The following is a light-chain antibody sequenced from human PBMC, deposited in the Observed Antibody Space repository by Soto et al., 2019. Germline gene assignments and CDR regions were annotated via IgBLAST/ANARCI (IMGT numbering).Light chain of an antibody. Sequence: EVVLTQSPGTLSLSPGERATLSCRANQSVSSRYLAWYQQKSGQPPRLLIYGASSRATGIPDRFSGSGSGTDFTLTISRLEPEDFAVYYCQQYGGSPQTFGPGTKVDIK. J-gene: IGKJ3*01. CDR3: QQYGGSPQT. CDR2: GAS. V-gene: IGKV3-20*01. CDR1: QSVSSRY.